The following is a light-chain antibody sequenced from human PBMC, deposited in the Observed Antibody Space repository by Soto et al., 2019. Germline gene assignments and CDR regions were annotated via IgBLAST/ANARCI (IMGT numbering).Light chain of an antibody. V-gene: IGLV1-40*01. CDR3: QSYDSRLSGSGV. CDR2: GNS. CDR1: SSNIGAGYD. Sequence: QSVLTQPPSVSGAPGQRVTISCTGSSSNIGAGYDVHWYQQLPGTAPKLLIYGNSNRPSGVPDRFSGSKSGTSASLAITGLQAEDEADYYCQSYDSRLSGSGVFGPGTKLTVL. J-gene: IGLJ1*01.